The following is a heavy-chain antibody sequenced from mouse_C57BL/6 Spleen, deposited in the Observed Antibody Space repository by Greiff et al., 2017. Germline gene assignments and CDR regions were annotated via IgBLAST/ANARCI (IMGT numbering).Heavy chain of an antibody. CDR3: ARQRRGFAY. J-gene: IGHJ3*01. V-gene: IGHV1-53*01. CDR2: INPSNGGT. Sequence: QVHVKQPGTELVKPGASVKLSCKASGYTFTSYWMHWVKQRPGQGLEWIGNINPSNGGTNYNEKFKSKATLTVDKSSSTASMQLSSLTSKDSAVYFCARQRRGFAYWGQGTLVTVSA. CDR1: GYTFTSYW.